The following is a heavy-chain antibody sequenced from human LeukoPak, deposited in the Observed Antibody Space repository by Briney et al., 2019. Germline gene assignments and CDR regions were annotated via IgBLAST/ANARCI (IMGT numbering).Heavy chain of an antibody. J-gene: IGHJ4*02. V-gene: IGHV4-39*01. CDR2: IYYSGST. Sequence: SETLSLTCTVSGGSISSSSYYWGWIRQPPGKGLEWIGSIYYSGSTYYNPSLKSRVTISVDTSKNQLSLKLSSVTAADTAVYYCARLSGSGSTQFDYWGQGTLVTVSS. CDR3: ARLSGSGSTQFDY. CDR1: GGSISSSSYY. D-gene: IGHD3-10*01.